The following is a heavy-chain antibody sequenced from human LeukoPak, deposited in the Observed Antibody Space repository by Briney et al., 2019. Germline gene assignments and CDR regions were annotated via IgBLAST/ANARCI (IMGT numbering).Heavy chain of an antibody. D-gene: IGHD2-15*01. V-gene: IGHV3-21*01. CDR3: ARDPQYCSGGSCYSFDY. Sequence: PGGSLRLSCAASGFTFSSYSMNWVRQAPGKGLEWVSSIISSSSYIYYADSVKGRFTISRDNAKNSLYLQMNSLRAEDTAVYYCARDPQYCSGGSCYSFDYWGQGTLVTVSS. J-gene: IGHJ4*02. CDR1: GFTFSSYS. CDR2: IISSSSYI.